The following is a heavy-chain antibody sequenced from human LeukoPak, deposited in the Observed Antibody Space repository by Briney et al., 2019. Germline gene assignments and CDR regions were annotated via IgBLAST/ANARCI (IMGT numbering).Heavy chain of an antibody. CDR2: IYTSGST. J-gene: IGHJ4*02. V-gene: IGHV4-4*07. CDR3: ARDGAAACTGYFDY. CDR1: GGSISSYY. D-gene: IGHD6-13*01. Sequence: PSETLSLTCTVSGGSISSYYWSWIRQPAGKGLEWIGRIYTSGSTNYNPSLKSRVTISVDTSKNQFSLKLSSVTAADTAVYYCARDGAAACTGYFDYWGQGTLVTVSS.